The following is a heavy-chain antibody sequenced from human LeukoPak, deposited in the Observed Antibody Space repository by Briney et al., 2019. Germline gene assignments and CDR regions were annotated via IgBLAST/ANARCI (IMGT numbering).Heavy chain of an antibody. Sequence: GGSLRISCAASGFTFNTYWMHWVRQAPGKRLVWVSRINTDGSSTNYADSVKGRFTISRDNAENTLYLQMNSLRAEDTAVYYCARAEDCSSTSCPRAFDIWGQGTMVTVSS. J-gene: IGHJ3*02. V-gene: IGHV3-74*01. D-gene: IGHD2-2*01. CDR2: INTDGSST. CDR1: GFTFNTYW. CDR3: ARAEDCSSTSCPRAFDI.